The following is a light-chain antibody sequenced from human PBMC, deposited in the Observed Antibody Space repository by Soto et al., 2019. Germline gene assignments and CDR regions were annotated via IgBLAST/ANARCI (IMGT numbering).Light chain of an antibody. CDR1: QSVSSNY. Sequence: EIVVTQSPGTLSLSPGERATLSCRASQSVSSNYLAWYQQKPGQAPRLLIYGASSRASDIPDRFSGSGSGTDFALIISRLEPEDFAIYYCQQYGSTPLTFGPGTKVDVK. V-gene: IGKV3-20*01. CDR3: QQYGSTPLT. J-gene: IGKJ3*01. CDR2: GAS.